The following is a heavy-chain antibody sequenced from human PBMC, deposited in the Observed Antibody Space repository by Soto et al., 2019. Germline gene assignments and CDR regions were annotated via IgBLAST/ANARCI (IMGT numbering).Heavy chain of an antibody. J-gene: IGHJ4*02. CDR1: GGSFSGYY. Sequence: QVQLQQWGAGLLKPSETLSLTCAVYGGSFSGYYWTWIRQPPGTGLEWIGEINHSGSTNYNPSLTXRLTXSXHTSKNPFSLKLTSVTAADTAVYYCARDKIPGLFDYWGQGTLVTVSS. D-gene: IGHD2-21*01. CDR3: ARDKIPGLFDY. V-gene: IGHV4-34*01. CDR2: INHSGST.